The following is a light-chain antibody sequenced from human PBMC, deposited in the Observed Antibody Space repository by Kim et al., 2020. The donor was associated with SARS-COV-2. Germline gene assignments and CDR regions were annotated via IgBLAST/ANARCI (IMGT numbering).Light chain of an antibody. Sequence: IHMTQSPSSVSASVGDRVTITCRASQNINTWLAWYQQKPGKAPKLLIYAASTLQSGVPSRFSGSGSGTAFTLTIARLQPDDSATYYCQQANSFPPFTFGQGTKVDIK. CDR3: QQANSFPPFT. CDR2: AAS. V-gene: IGKV1-12*01. J-gene: IGKJ1*01. CDR1: QNINTW.